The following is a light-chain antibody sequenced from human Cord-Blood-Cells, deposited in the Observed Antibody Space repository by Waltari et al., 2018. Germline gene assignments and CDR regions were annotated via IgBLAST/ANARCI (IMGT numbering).Light chain of an antibody. Sequence: ENGLTQSPGTLSLSPGERATLSGRASQSVSSSYLAWYQQKPGQAPRLLIYGASSRATGIPDRFSGSRSGTDFTVNISRLETEDFAVYYCQQSGSSPSYPFGQGPKLAIK. CDR3: QQSGSSPSYP. V-gene: IGKV3-20*01. J-gene: IGKJ2*01. CDR1: QSVSSSY. CDR2: GAS.